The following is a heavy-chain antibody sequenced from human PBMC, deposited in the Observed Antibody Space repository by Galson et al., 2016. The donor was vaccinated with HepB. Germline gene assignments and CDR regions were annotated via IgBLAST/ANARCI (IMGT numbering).Heavy chain of an antibody. J-gene: IGHJ4*02. D-gene: IGHD7-27*01. Sequence: SLRLSCAASGFTFSTFAIYWVRQAPGKGLEWVAVISYDGNNKYYADSVKGRFTISRDNSKNTLYPQMNSLRPEDTAVYYCARVLGTHRGPQDYWGQGTLVTVSS. CDR3: ARVLGTHRGPQDY. CDR1: GFTFSTFA. V-gene: IGHV3-30-3*01. CDR2: ISYDGNNK.